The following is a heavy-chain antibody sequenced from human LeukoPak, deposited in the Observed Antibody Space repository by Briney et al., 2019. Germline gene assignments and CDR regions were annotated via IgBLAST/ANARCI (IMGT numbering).Heavy chain of an antibody. V-gene: IGHV3-11*04. CDR2: ISSSGTTI. CDR1: GFTFNDYY. Sequence: GGSLRLSCAASGFTFNDYYMTWIRQAPGKGLEWVSYISSSGTTIYYADSVKGRFTISRDNAKNTLYLQMNSLRAEDTAVYYCARRSAAKDAFDIWGRGTKVTVSS. D-gene: IGHD6-25*01. CDR3: ARRSAAKDAFDI. J-gene: IGHJ3*02.